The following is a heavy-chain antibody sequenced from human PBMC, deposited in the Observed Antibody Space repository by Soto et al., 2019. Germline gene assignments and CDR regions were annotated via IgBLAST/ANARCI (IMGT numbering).Heavy chain of an antibody. CDR2: INPNSGGT. V-gene: IGHV1-2*02. CDR1: GYTFTGYY. Sequence: ASVKVSCKASGYTFTGYYMHWVRQAPGQGLEWMGWINPNSGGTNYAQKFQGRVTMTRDTSISTAYMELSRLRSDDTAVYYCARELAEAGSDENWFDPWGQGTRVTVSS. J-gene: IGHJ5*02. CDR3: ARELAEAGSDENWFDP. D-gene: IGHD6-13*01.